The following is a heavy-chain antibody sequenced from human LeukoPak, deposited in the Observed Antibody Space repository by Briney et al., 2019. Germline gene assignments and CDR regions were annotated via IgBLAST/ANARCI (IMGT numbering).Heavy chain of an antibody. Sequence: PGGSLRLSCAASGFTFSSYAMHWVRQAPGKGLEWVAVISYDGSNKYYADSVKGRFTISRDNSKNTLYLQMNSLRAEDTAVYYCARYSSGHFDYWGQGTLVTVSS. V-gene: IGHV3-30-3*01. J-gene: IGHJ4*02. D-gene: IGHD6-19*01. CDR1: GFTFSSYA. CDR3: ARYSSGHFDY. CDR2: ISYDGSNK.